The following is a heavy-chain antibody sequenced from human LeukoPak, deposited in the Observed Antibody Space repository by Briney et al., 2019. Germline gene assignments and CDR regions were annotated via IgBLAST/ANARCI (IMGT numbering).Heavy chain of an antibody. CDR3: ARPTAAALKTPQYFQH. J-gene: IGHJ1*01. Sequence: GGSLRLSCAASGCTFSSYAMHWVRQAPGKGLEWVAVISYDGSNKYYADSVKGRFTISRDNSKNTLYLQMNSLRAEDTAVYYCARPTAAALKTPQYFQHWGQGTLVTVSS. CDR1: GCTFSSYA. V-gene: IGHV3-30-3*01. D-gene: IGHD6-13*01. CDR2: ISYDGSNK.